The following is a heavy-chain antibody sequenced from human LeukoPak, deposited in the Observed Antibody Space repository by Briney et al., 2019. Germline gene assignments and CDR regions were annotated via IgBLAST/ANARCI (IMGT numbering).Heavy chain of an antibody. Sequence: ASVKVSCKASGYTFTGYYMHWVRQAPGQGLERMGWINPNSGGTNYAQKFQGRVTMTRDTSISTAYMELTRLRSDDTAVYYCARSGYYGSGSSLDYWGQGTLVTVSS. CDR1: GYTFTGYY. J-gene: IGHJ4*02. CDR2: INPNSGGT. CDR3: ARSGYYGSGSSLDY. D-gene: IGHD3-10*01. V-gene: IGHV1-2*02.